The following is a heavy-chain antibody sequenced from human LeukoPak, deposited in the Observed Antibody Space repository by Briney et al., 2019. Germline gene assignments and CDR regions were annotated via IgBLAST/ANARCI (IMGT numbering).Heavy chain of an antibody. D-gene: IGHD1-1*01. Sequence: GGSLRLSCAASGFTFNNYGVTWVRQAPGKGLEWVSGISDSGGNTYHADSVKGRFTISRDNSKNTLHLQMNSLRAEDTAVYYCATVRYGTGRAFEYWGQGTQVTVSS. J-gene: IGHJ4*02. CDR1: GFTFNNYG. V-gene: IGHV3-23*01. CDR3: ATVRYGTGRAFEY. CDR2: ISDSGGNT.